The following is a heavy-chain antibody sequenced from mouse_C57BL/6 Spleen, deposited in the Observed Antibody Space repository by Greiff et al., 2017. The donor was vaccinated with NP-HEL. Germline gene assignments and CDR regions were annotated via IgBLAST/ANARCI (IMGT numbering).Heavy chain of an antibody. CDR2: IYPRDGST. CDR1: GYTFTSYD. V-gene: IGHV1-85*01. D-gene: IGHD2-4*01. Sequence: QVQLRQSGPELVKPGASVKLSCKASGYTFTSYDINWVKQRPGQGLEWIGWIYPRDGSTKYNEKFKGKATLTVDTSSSTAYMELHSLTSEDSAVYFCAREGRYDYGQGSFAYWGQGTLVTVSA. J-gene: IGHJ3*01. CDR3: AREGRYDYGQGSFAY.